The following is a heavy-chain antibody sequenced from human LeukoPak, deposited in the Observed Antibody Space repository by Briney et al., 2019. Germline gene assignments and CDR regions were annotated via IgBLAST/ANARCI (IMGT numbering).Heavy chain of an antibody. CDR2: VYDSWNN. CDR1: GDSINSGNSH. Sequence: SETLSLTCTVSGDSINSGNSHWTWIRQPPGKGLEWLGSVYDSWNNYYNPSLESRITMSVDTSKNQYSLELSSVIAADTAVYYCASYFVGNGGRGYWGQGALVTVSS. J-gene: IGHJ4*02. V-gene: IGHV4-30-4*01. CDR3: ASYFVGNGGRGY. D-gene: IGHD3-10*02.